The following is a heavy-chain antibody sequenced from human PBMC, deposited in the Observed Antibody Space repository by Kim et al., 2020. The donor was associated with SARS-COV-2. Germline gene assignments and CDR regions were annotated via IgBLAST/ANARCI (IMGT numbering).Heavy chain of an antibody. CDR2: ISYDGSNK. Sequence: GGSLRLSCAASGFTFSSYAMHWVRQAPGKGLEWVAVISYDGSNKYYADSVKGRFTISRDNSKNTLYLQMNSLRAEDTAVYYCARDRRYCSGGSCWGWFDPWGQGTLVTVSS. J-gene: IGHJ5*02. V-gene: IGHV3-30*04. D-gene: IGHD2-15*01. CDR3: ARDRRYCSGGSCWGWFDP. CDR1: GFTFSSYA.